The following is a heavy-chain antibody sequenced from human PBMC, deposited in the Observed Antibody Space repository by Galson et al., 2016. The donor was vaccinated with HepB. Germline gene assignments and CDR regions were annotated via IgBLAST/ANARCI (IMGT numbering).Heavy chain of an antibody. J-gene: IGHJ4*02. CDR1: GFTFSTYA. Sequence: SLRLSCAPSGFTFSTYAMHWVRQAPGKGLEWVAVIWYDGSHKYYADSVKGRSTVSRDNSKSTLDPQMDGLRAEDTAVYYCAREGDFSSLHDFDYWGQGTLVTVSS. D-gene: IGHD2-15*01. V-gene: IGHV3-33*01. CDR2: IWYDGSHK. CDR3: AREGDFSSLHDFDY.